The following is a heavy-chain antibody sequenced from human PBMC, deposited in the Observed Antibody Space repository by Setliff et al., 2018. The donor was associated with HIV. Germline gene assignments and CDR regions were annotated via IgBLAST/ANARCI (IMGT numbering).Heavy chain of an antibody. CDR2: IYTSGTT. CDR1: GGSMSSYF. V-gene: IGHV4-4*08. CDR3: ARDGYTNGYGYYYFYMDV. D-gene: IGHD5-18*01. Sequence: SETLSLTCTVSGGSMSSYFWSWIRQSPGKGLEYIGYIYTSGTTNYNPSLKSRVTISVDTSKTQFSLKLRSVTAADTAVYFCARDGYTNGYGYYYFYMDVWGKGTTVTVSS. J-gene: IGHJ6*03.